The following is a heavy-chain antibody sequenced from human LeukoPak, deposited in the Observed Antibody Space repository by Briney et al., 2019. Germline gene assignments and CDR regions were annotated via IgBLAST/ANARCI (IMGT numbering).Heavy chain of an antibody. V-gene: IGHV3-53*04. D-gene: IGHD1-1*01. J-gene: IGHJ6*02. CDR2: IYSGGST. CDR3: ARGTFRYYYGMDV. CDR1: GFTFSRSW. Sequence: GGSLRLSCAASGFTFSRSWMSWVRQAPGKGLEWVSVIYSGGSTYYADSVKGRFTISRHNSKNTLYLQMNSLRAEDTAVYYCARGTFRYYYGMDVWGQGTTVTVSS.